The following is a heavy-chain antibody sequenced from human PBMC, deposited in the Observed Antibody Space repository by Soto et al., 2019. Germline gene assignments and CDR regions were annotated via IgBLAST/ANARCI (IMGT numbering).Heavy chain of an antibody. CDR1: RFTFSSYA. CDR3: AKDGYSIARNKPLDY. D-gene: IGHD1-26*01. J-gene: IGHJ4*02. Sequence: EVQLLESGGGLVQPGGSLRLSCAASRFTFSSYAMCWVRQAPGKGLEWVSSISVSGGSTYYADSVQGRFTISRDNSTTTLYLQMNSLRAEDTAVYYCAKDGYSIARNKPLDYWGQGTLVTVSA. CDR2: ISVSGGST. V-gene: IGHV3-23*01.